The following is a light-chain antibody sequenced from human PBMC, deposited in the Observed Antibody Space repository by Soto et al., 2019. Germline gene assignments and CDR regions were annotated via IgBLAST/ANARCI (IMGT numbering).Light chain of an antibody. CDR1: QSISSDS. J-gene: IGKJ2*01. CDR3: QHNT. V-gene: IGKV3-20*01. CDR2: ATS. Sequence: EIVLTQSPGTLSLSPGERATLSCRASQSISSDSLAWYQQKPGQPPRLLIYATSSRASGIPDRFSGSGSGTDFTLTISRLEPEDFAAYYCQHNTFGQGTKLEI.